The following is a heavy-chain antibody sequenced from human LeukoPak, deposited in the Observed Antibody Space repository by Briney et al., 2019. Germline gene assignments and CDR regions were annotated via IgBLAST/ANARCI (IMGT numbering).Heavy chain of an antibody. CDR1: GFMFRNHG. Sequence: PGGSLRLSCAASGFMFRNHGMNWVRQAPGKGLEWLSTISGSGDNTYYADSVKGRFTVSRDNSKNTLYLQMNGLRVEDTAMYYCAKGAYYADWGQGTLVTVSS. J-gene: IGHJ4*02. D-gene: IGHD3-3*01. CDR2: ISGSGDNT. CDR3: AKGAYYAD. V-gene: IGHV3-23*01.